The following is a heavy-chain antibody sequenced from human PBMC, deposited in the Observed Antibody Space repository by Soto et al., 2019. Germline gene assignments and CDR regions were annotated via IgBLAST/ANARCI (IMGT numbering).Heavy chain of an antibody. CDR1: GGSFSGYY. CDR2: INHSGST. Sequence: PSETLSLTCAVYGGSFSGYYWSWIRQPPGKGLEWIGEINHSGSTNYNPSLKSRVTISVDTSKNQFSLKLSSVTAADTAVYYCARKPTYYYGSGTQFYDYWGQGTLVTVSS. J-gene: IGHJ4*02. D-gene: IGHD3-10*01. V-gene: IGHV4-34*01. CDR3: ARKPTYYYGSGTQFYDY.